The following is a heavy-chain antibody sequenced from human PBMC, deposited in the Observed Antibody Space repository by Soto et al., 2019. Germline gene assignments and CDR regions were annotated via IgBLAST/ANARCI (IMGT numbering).Heavy chain of an antibody. CDR1: GGTFSSYA. Sequence: QVQLVQSGAEVKKPGSSMNVSCKASGGTFSSYAISWVRQAPGQGLEWMGGIIPVFGTANYAQKFQGRVTITADESTSTVNMDLSSPRSEDTAVYYCARDPSDYGDQTYGMDVCGQGTTLTVSS. D-gene: IGHD4-17*01. CDR2: IIPVFGTA. V-gene: IGHV1-69*12. CDR3: ARDPSDYGDQTYGMDV. J-gene: IGHJ6*02.